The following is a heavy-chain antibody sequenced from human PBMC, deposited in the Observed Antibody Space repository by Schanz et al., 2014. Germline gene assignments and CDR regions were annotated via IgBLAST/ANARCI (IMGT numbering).Heavy chain of an antibody. CDR1: GYSFISHA. CDR3: ARGYGDSPTDF. CDR2: INGYNGHT. D-gene: IGHD4-17*01. V-gene: IGHV1-3*01. J-gene: IGHJ4*02. Sequence: QVQLVQSGAEVKKPGASVKVSCKASGYSFISHAIHWVRQAPGQRLEWMGWINGYNGHTLYAQKCQGRVTVTAEISTSTAYMELSSLRSEDTAGYCCARGYGDSPTDFWGQGTLVTVSS.